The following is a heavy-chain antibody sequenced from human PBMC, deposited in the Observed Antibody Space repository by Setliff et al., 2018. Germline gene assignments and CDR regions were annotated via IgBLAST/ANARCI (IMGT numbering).Heavy chain of an antibody. J-gene: IGHJ3*02. CDR3: ARLSYRGSGAFDI. Sequence: PSETLSLTCAVYGGSFSGYYWSWIRQPPGKGLEWIGSIYHSGSTYYNPSLKSRVTISVDTSKNQFSLKLSSVTAADTAVYYCARLSYRGSGAFDIWGQGTMVTVSS. D-gene: IGHD1-26*01. CDR1: GGSFSGYY. CDR2: IYHSGST. V-gene: IGHV4-34*01.